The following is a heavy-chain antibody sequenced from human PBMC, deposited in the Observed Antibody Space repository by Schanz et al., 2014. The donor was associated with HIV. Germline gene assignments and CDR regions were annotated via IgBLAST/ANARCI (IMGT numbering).Heavy chain of an antibody. D-gene: IGHD5-18*01. CDR3: AIRTPMVTFGAFDI. CDR1: GFSFSDYH. Sequence: VQLLESGGGLVQPGGSLRLSCVASGFSFSDYHMSWIRQAPGKGLEWVSPLSGSGSNTYYADSVKGRFTISRDNGKNSLFLQMNSLRADDTAVYFCAIRTPMVTFGAFDIWGRGTWVTVSS. CDR2: LSGSGSNT. J-gene: IGHJ3*02. V-gene: IGHV3-11*01.